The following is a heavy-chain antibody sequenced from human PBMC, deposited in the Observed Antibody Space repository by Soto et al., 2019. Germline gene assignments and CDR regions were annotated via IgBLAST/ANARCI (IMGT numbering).Heavy chain of an antibody. D-gene: IGHD3-22*01. CDR3: ARDYAYYYDSSGYPGEYYFDY. CDR2: IWYDGSNK. J-gene: IGHJ4*02. Sequence: GGSLRLSCAASGFTFSSYGMHWVRQAPGKGLEWVAVIWYDGSNKYYADSVKGRFTISRDNSKNTLYLQMNSLRAEDTAVYYCARDYAYYYDSSGYPGEYYFDYWGQGTLVTVSS. V-gene: IGHV3-33*01. CDR1: GFTFSSYG.